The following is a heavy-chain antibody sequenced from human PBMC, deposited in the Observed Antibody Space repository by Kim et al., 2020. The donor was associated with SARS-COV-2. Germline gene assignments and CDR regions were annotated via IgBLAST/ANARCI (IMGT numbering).Heavy chain of an antibody. D-gene: IGHD3-16*01. J-gene: IGHJ6*02. Sequence: GGSLRLSCAASGFTFSSYAMSWVRQAPGKGLEWVSAISGSGGSTYYADSVKGRFTISRDNSKNTLYLQMNSLRAEDTAVYYCAKWITFGGVTGGSTYYGMDVWGQGTTVTVSS. CDR2: ISGSGGST. CDR3: AKWITFGGVTGGSTYYGMDV. V-gene: IGHV3-23*01. CDR1: GFTFSSYA.